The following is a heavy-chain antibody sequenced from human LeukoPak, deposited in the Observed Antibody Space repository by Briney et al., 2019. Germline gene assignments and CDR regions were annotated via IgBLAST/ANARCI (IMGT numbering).Heavy chain of an antibody. Sequence: GGSLRLSCAASGFTFSSYSMNWVRQAPGKGLEWVSSISSSCSYIYYADSLKGRFTISRDNAKNSLYLQMNSLRAEDTAVYYCARETYYYDSSSYYHFDYWGQGTLVTVSS. CDR2: ISSSCSYI. D-gene: IGHD3-22*01. V-gene: IGHV3-21*01. J-gene: IGHJ4*02. CDR3: ARETYYYDSSSYYHFDY. CDR1: GFTFSSYS.